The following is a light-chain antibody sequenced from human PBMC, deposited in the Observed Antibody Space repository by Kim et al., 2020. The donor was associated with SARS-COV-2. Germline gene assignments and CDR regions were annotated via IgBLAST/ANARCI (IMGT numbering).Light chain of an antibody. CDR2: DVN. V-gene: IGLV2-14*03. Sequence: GQSITISCIGTNNDVGAYTYVSWYQQHPGKAPKLMIYDVNNRPSGVSNRFSGSKSGNTASLTISGLQAEDEANYYCSSYTTTTTVVFGGGTQLTVL. J-gene: IGLJ2*01. CDR1: NNDVGAYTY. CDR3: SSYTTTTTVV.